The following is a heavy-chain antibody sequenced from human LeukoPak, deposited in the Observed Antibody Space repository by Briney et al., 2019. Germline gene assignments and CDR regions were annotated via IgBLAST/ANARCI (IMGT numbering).Heavy chain of an antibody. D-gene: IGHD3-9*01. V-gene: IGHV3-11*01. CDR2: ITNSGSTI. Sequence: GGSLRLSCAASGFTFRDYNMNWVRQAPGKGLEWVSYITNSGSTIYYADSVKGRFTISRDNAKNSLYLQMNSLRAEDTAVYYCARSIGLTGGGVDVWGQGTTVTLSS. CDR3: ARSIGLTGGGVDV. CDR1: GFTFRDYN. J-gene: IGHJ6*02.